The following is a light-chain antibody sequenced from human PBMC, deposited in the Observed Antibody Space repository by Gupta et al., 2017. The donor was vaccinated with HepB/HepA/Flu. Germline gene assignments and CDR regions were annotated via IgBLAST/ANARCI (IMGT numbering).Light chain of an antibody. Sequence: DIVMTQSPDSLAVSLGERATINCKSSQSVLYSSNNKNYLAWYQQKPGQPPKLLIYWASTRESGVPDRFSGSGSGTDFTLTISSLQAEDVEVYYCQQYYSTLMCSFGQGTKLEIK. CDR1: QSVLYSSNNKNY. V-gene: IGKV4-1*01. CDR2: WAS. CDR3: QQYYSTLMCS. J-gene: IGKJ2*04.